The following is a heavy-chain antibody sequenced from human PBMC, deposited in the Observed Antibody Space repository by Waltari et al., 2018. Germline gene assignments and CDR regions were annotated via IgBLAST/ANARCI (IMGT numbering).Heavy chain of an antibody. V-gene: IGHV3-23*01. Sequence: FSSYVKHWVRQAPGKGREWVSSISYAGGRIYYADSGKDRFTISRDNAKNTLFLQINSLRADDTAVYYCGRAAGIDFWGQGTLVTVSS. J-gene: IGHJ4*02. CDR2: ISYAGGRI. CDR3: GRAAGIDF. CDR1: FSSYV.